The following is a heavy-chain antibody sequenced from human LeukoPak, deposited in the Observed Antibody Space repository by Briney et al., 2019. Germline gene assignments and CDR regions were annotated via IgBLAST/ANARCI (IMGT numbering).Heavy chain of an antibody. V-gene: IGHV4-59*08. CDR1: GGSISSYY. CDR3: ARRGEAGSAFDY. Sequence: PSETLSLTCTVSGGSISSYYWSWIRQPPGKGLEWIGYIYYSGSTNYNPSLKSRVTISVDTSKNQFSLKLSSATAADTAVYYCARRGEAGSAFDYWGQGTLVTVSS. CDR2: IYYSGST. D-gene: IGHD2-21*01. J-gene: IGHJ4*02.